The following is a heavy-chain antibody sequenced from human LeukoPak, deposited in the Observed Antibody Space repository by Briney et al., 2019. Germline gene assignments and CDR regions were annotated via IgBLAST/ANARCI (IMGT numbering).Heavy chain of an antibody. V-gene: IGHV1-46*01. CDR3: ARERPKLLWFGELFEAFDI. CDR1: GYTFTSYY. D-gene: IGHD3-10*01. CDR2: INPSGGST. J-gene: IGHJ3*02. Sequence: AASVKDSCKASGYTFTSYYMHWVRQAPGQGLEWMGIINPSGGSTSYAQKFQGRVTMTRDMSTSTVYMELSSLRSEDTAVYYCARERPKLLWFGELFEAFDIWGQGTMVTISS.